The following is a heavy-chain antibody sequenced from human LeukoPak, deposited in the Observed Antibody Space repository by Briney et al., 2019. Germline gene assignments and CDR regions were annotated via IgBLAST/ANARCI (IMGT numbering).Heavy chain of an antibody. V-gene: IGHV4-39*07. CDR3: AREGQGPVQYCSSTSCSYWYFDL. D-gene: IGHD2-2*01. Sequence: PSETLSLTCTVSGGSISSSTYYWGWIRQPPGKGLEWIGSIYYSGGTYYNPSLKSRVTISVDTSKNQFSLKLSSVTAADTAVYYCAREGQGPVQYCSSTSCSYWYFDLWGRGTLVTVSS. J-gene: IGHJ2*01. CDR2: IYYSGGT. CDR1: GGSISSSTYY.